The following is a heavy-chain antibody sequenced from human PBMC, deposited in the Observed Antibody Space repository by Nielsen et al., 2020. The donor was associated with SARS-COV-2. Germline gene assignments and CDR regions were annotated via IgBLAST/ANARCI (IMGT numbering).Heavy chain of an antibody. V-gene: IGHV4-34*01. CDR3: VRAPDYDVLTGYYPDGFDV. CDR2: ITHGGTT. J-gene: IGHJ3*01. D-gene: IGHD3-9*01. Sequence: WIRQPPGKGLEWIGEITHGGTTNYNPSLKSRVTMSVDTSKNQFSLKLSSVTAADMAVYYCVRAPDYDVLTGYYPDGFDVWGRGTMVTVS.